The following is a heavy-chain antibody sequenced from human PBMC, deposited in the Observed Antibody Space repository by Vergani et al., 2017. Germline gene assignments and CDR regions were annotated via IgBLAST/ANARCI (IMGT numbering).Heavy chain of an antibody. V-gene: IGHV3-20*04. CDR3: TTAWGLYYLHGEYFQY. Sequence: EVQLVESGGGVVRPGGSLRLSCAASGFTFGDYDMNWVRQAPGKGLEWVATISSGGGDIFYADSVKGRFTISRDNSKNTLFLQMNSLKDEDTAVYYCTTAWGLYYLHGEYFQYWGRGTLVSVSS. D-gene: IGHD3-10*01. CDR1: GFTFGDYD. J-gene: IGHJ1*01. CDR2: ISSGGGDI.